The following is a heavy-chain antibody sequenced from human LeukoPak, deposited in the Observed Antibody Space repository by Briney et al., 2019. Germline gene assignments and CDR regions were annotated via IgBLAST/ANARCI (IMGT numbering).Heavy chain of an antibody. CDR2: IYYSGST. Sequence: SETLSLTCTVSGGSISSSSYYWGWIRQPPGKGLEWIGSIYYSGSTYYNPSPKSRVTISVDTSKNQFSLKLSSVTAADTAVYYCARHIRGAARPNWFDPWGQGTLVTVSS. CDR1: GGSISSSSYY. V-gene: IGHV4-39*01. D-gene: IGHD6-6*01. J-gene: IGHJ5*02. CDR3: ARHIRGAARPNWFDP.